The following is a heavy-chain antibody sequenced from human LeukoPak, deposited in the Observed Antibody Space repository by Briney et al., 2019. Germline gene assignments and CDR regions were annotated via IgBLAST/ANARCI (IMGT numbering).Heavy chain of an antibody. CDR1: GFTVSSNY. D-gene: IGHD3-22*01. CDR2: IYSGGTI. J-gene: IGHJ4*02. CDR3: AREGSYDGSTMWYFDY. V-gene: IGHV3-53*01. Sequence: GGSLRLSCAASGFTVSSNYMAWVRQAPGKGLEWVSVIYSGGTICYADSVKGRFTISRDNSKNTLYLQMNSLRAEDTAVYYCAREGSYDGSTMWYFDYWGQGTLVTVSS.